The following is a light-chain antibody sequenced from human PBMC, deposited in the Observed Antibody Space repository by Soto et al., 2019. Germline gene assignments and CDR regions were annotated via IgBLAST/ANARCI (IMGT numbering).Light chain of an antibody. CDR1: RSVNTN. CDR3: QQYNNWPRT. Sequence: EILMTQSPATLSVSPGEGATLSCRASRSVNTNLAWYQQKPGQAPRLLIYGASTGATGIPARFSGSGSGTEFTLTISSLQSEDFAVYYCQQYNNWPRTFGQGTKV. CDR2: GAS. V-gene: IGKV3-15*01. J-gene: IGKJ1*01.